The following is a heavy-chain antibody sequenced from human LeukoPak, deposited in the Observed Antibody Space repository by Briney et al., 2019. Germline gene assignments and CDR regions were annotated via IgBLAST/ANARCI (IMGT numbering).Heavy chain of an antibody. D-gene: IGHD4-23*01. V-gene: IGHV3-23*01. CDR3: GKDTAHHGGNAFDN. CDR2: FSGSGDFT. CDR1: GFTFSSCA. J-gene: IGHJ4*02. Sequence: GGSLRLSCAASGFTFSSCAMSWVRQAPGKGPEWVSAFSGSGDFTYYADSVQGRFTISRDNSKSTLYLQMNSLRAEDTAVYYCGKDTAHHGGNAFDNWGQGTLVTVSS.